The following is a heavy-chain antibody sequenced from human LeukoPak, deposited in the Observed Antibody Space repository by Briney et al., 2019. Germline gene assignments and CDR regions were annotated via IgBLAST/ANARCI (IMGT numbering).Heavy chain of an antibody. D-gene: IGHD3-22*01. Sequence: SETLSLTCSVSGGSISSTDYYWSWVRQPAGKGLEWIGRIYISGSIDYNPSLKSPVTISLDTSKNQFSLKLNSVTAADTAVYYCTRTSITMIGYYFDYWGQGSLVTVSS. V-gene: IGHV4-61*02. CDR1: GGSISSTDYY. CDR3: TRTSITMIGYYFDY. CDR2: IYISGSI. J-gene: IGHJ4*02.